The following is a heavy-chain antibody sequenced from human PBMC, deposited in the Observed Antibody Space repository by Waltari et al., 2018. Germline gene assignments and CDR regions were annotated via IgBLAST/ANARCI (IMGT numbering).Heavy chain of an antibody. CDR1: GGSISSYY. D-gene: IGHD6-13*01. CDR2: IYYSGST. CDR3: ARDHGAAAYDY. V-gene: IGHV4-59*01. J-gene: IGHJ4*02. Sequence: QVQLQESGPGLVKPSETLSLTCTVSGGSISSYYWSWIRQPPGKGLEWIGYIYYSGSTNYNPSLKSRVTISVDTSKNQFSLKLSSVTAADTAVYYCARDHGAAAYDYWGQGTPVTVSS.